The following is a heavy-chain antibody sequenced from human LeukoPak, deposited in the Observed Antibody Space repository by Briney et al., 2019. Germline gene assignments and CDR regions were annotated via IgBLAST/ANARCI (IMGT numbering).Heavy chain of an antibody. D-gene: IGHD4-23*01. CDR3: ARSQGGNTLWFDP. CDR1: GYTFTGYY. CDR2: INPNSGGT. Sequence: ASVKVSCKASGYTFTGYYMHWVRQAPGQGLEWMGWINPNSGGTKYAQKFQGRVTMTRDTSTSTVYLEVSSLRSEDTAVYYCARSQGGNTLWFDPWGQGTLVTVSS. J-gene: IGHJ5*02. V-gene: IGHV1-2*02.